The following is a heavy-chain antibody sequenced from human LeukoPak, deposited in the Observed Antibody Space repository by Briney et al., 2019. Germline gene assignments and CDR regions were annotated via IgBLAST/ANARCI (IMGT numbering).Heavy chain of an antibody. D-gene: IGHD2-21*02. V-gene: IGHV3-7*01. CDR1: GGTFSAYW. Sequence: TGGSLRLPCAVYGGTFSAYWMAWVRQSPGKGLEWVAEINEDGSVKYYVDSMKGRFTISRDNAKNSLYLQMNSLGAEDTAVYYCAKVPRDSDCYWGQGTLVTVSS. CDR2: INEDGSVK. CDR3: AKVPRDSDCY. J-gene: IGHJ4*02.